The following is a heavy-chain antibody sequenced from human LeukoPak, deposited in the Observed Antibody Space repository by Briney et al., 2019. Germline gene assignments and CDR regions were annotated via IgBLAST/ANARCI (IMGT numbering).Heavy chain of an antibody. J-gene: IGHJ4*02. Sequence: SVKVSCKASGGTFSSYAISWVRQAPGQGLEWMGRIIPIFGTANYAQKFQGRVTITTDESTSTAYMELSSLRSEDTAVYYCTRDYYDSSGYYYFDYWGQGTLVTVSS. D-gene: IGHD3-22*01. CDR3: TRDYYDSSGYYYFDY. CDR2: IIPIFGTA. CDR1: GGTFSSYA. V-gene: IGHV1-69*05.